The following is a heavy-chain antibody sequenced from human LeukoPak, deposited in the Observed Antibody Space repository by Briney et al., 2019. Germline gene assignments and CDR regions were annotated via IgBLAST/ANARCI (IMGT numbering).Heavy chain of an antibody. Sequence: GGSLRLSCAASGFIFEDNGMSWVRQAPGKGLEWVSGINWNGETTGYVDSVKGRFTISRDNAKNSLYLQMNSLRAGDTALYYCATHSYYYGSGSYPHYLDYWGQGTLVTVSS. D-gene: IGHD3-10*01. CDR2: INWNGETT. V-gene: IGHV3-20*04. CDR1: GFIFEDNG. J-gene: IGHJ4*02. CDR3: ATHSYYYGSGSYPHYLDY.